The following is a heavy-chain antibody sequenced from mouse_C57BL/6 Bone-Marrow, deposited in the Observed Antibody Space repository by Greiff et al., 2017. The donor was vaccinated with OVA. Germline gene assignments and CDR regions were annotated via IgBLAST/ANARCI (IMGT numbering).Heavy chain of an antibody. V-gene: IGHV5-15*01. CDR1: GFTFSDYG. J-gene: IGHJ3*01. CDR2: ISNLAYSI. Sequence: EVQVVESGGGLVQPGGSLKLSCAASGFTFSDYGMAWVRQAPRKGPEWVAFISNLAYSIYYADTVTGRFTISRENAKNTLYLEMSSLRSEDTAMYYCARTGGAWFAYWGQGTLVTVSA. D-gene: IGHD4-1*01. CDR3: ARTGGAWFAY.